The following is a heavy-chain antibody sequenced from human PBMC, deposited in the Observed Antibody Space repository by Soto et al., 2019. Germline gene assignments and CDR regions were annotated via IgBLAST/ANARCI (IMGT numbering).Heavy chain of an antibody. CDR3: ARSFNDWTTYFDY. V-gene: IGHV3-53*01. D-gene: IGHD3-9*01. CDR2: LYTGGSA. Sequence: GGSRRLSWAASGFSVTYHYMTWVRLAPGKGLEWVSVLYTGGSAYYGDSVKGRFTISRDSSTNTLYLQMNSLKVGDTAFYFCARSFNDWTTYFDYWSEGTLVTVSS. J-gene: IGHJ4*02. CDR1: GFSVTYHY.